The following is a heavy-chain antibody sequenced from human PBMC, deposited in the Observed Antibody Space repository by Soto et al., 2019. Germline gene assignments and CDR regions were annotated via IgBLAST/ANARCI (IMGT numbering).Heavy chain of an antibody. CDR2: ISSSGSTI. CDR1: GFTFSSYE. Sequence: EVQLVESGGGLVQPGGSLRLSCAASGFTFSSYEMNWVRQAPGKGLEWVSYISSSGSTIYYADSVKGRFTISRDNAKNSLYLQMNSLRAEDTAVYYCASLPQIRQPPAGGGSKSRNFDYWGQGTLVTVSS. D-gene: IGHD2-2*01. V-gene: IGHV3-48*03. J-gene: IGHJ4*02. CDR3: ASLPQIRQPPAGGGSKSRNFDY.